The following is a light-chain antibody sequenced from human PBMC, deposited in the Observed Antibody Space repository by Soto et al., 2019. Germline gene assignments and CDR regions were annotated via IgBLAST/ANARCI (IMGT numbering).Light chain of an antibody. J-gene: IGKJ5*01. Sequence: DIQMTQSPSTLSASVGDRVTINCRASQSISSWLAWYQQKPGKAPKLLIYDASSLESGVPSRFSGSGSGTEFTLTISSLQPDDFATYYCQQYNSYSSTFGQGTRLEIK. V-gene: IGKV1-5*01. CDR3: QQYNSYSST. CDR2: DAS. CDR1: QSISSW.